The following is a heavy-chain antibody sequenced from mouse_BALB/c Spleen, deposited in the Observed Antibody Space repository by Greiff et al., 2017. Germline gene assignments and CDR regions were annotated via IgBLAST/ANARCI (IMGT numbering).Heavy chain of an antibody. CDR1: GYTFTDYE. V-gene: IGHV1-15*01. CDR2: IDPETGGT. D-gene: IGHD1-1*01. Sequence: QVQLKQSGAELVRPGASVTLSCKASGYTFTDYEMHWVKQTPVHGLEWIGAIDPETGGTAYNQKFKGKATLTADKSSSTAYMELRSLTSEDSAVYYCTRRAGGSSYEGMDYWGQGTSVTVSS. J-gene: IGHJ4*01. CDR3: TRRAGGSSYEGMDY.